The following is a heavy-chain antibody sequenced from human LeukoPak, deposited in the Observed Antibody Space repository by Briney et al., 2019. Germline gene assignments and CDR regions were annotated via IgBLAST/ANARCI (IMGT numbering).Heavy chain of an antibody. CDR3: ARAGAYHFDN. CDR1: GFTFTDYW. Sequence: GGPLRLSCAASGFTFTDYWMHWVRQVPGKGLVWVSIINTDARGTYYADSVKGRFTISRDNAKNTLYLQMNSLRAEDTAVYYCARAGAYHFDNWGQGTLVTVSS. D-gene: IGHD3-16*01. CDR2: INTDARGT. J-gene: IGHJ4*02. V-gene: IGHV3-74*01.